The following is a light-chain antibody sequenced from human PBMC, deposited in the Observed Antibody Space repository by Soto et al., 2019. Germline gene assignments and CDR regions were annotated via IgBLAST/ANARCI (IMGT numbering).Light chain of an antibody. CDR2: DAS. V-gene: IGKV1-5*01. J-gene: IGKJ1*01. Sequence: DIQMTQSPSTLSAFVGDRVTITCRASQSISNWLAWYQQKPGKAPKLLINDASSLERGVPSRFSGSGSATEFTLTNSSLQPDDFATYYCQHYSSYSRTFGQGTTVEIK. CDR3: QHYSSYSRT. CDR1: QSISNW.